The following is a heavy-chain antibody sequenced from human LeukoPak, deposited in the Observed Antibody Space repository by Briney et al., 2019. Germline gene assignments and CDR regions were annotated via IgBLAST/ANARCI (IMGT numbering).Heavy chain of an antibody. J-gene: IGHJ6*03. V-gene: IGHV3-23*01. CDR1: GFTFSSYA. CDR2: ISGSGGST. D-gene: IGHD3-16*02. CDR3: AKYRQGPNYYYYTDV. Sequence: GGSLRLSCAASGFTFSSYAMSWVRQAPGKGLEWVSAISGSGGSTYYADSVKGRFTISRDNSKTTLYLQMNSLRAEDTAVYYCAKYRQGPNYYYYTDVWGRGTTVTVSS.